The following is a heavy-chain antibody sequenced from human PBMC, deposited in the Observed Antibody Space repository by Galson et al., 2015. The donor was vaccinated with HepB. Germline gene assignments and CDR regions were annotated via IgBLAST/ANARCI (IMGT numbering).Heavy chain of an antibody. CDR2: ISSSGSYM. CDR1: GFTFSTYN. J-gene: IGHJ4*02. Sequence: SLRLSCAASGFTFSTYNMNWVRQAPGKGLDWVSSISSSGSYMFYADSVKGRFTISRDNARNSLYLQMNSLRAEDTAVYYCVRDVLAAGGKPLDHWGQGTLVTVSS. D-gene: IGHD6-13*01. CDR3: VRDVLAAGGKPLDH. V-gene: IGHV3-21*01.